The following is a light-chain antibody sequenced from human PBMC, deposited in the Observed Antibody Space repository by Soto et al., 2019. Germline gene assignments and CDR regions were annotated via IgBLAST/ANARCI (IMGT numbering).Light chain of an antibody. CDR3: LQVSSFPRT. CDR2: SAS. CDR1: QGIGVR. Sequence: IQMTQSPSSLSASIGDRVTITCRASQGIGVRLAWFQQKPGKAPQYLIQSASSLQSGVPSRFSGSGSGTEVILTINSLQPEDVAIYYCLQVSSFPRTFGQGTKVEIK. J-gene: IGKJ1*01. V-gene: IGKV1-12*01.